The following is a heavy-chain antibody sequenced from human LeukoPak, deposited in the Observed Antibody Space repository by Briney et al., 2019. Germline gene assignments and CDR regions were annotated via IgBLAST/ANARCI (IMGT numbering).Heavy chain of an antibody. D-gene: IGHD3-3*01. V-gene: IGHV4-34*01. CDR3: ARVGFWSGYPTYFDY. CDR2: INHSGST. J-gene: IGHJ4*02. Sequence: SETLSLTCAVYGGSFSGYYWSWIRQPPGKGLEWIGEINHSGSTNYNPSLKSRVTISVDTSKNQFSLKLSSVTAADMAVYYCARVGFWSGYPTYFDYWGQGTLVTVSS. CDR1: GGSFSGYY.